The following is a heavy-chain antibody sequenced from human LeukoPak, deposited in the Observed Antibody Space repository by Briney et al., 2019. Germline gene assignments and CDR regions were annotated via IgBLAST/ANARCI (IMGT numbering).Heavy chain of an antibody. CDR1: GFTFSSYA. V-gene: IGHV3-23*01. CDR3: AKDPFSSSWYWFDN. CDR2: ISGSGGST. J-gene: IGHJ4*02. D-gene: IGHD6-13*01. Sequence: GGSLRLSCAASGFTFSSYAMSWVRQAPGKGLEWVSAISGSGGSTYYADSVKGRFTISRDNSKNTLYLQMNSLRAEDTALYYCAKDPFSSSWYWFDNWGQGTQVTVSS.